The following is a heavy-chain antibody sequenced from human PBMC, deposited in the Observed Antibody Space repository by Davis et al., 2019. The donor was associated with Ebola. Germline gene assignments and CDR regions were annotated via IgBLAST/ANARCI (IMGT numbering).Heavy chain of an antibody. Sequence: GGSLRLSCAASGFRFNTYGMTRVRQAPGKGLEWVSVISGRGTTIYYADSVKGRFTISRDNSKNTLYLQMNSLRAEDTAVYYCAKWGCSGGSCYGIDYWGQGTLVTVSS. J-gene: IGHJ4*02. D-gene: IGHD2-15*01. V-gene: IGHV3-23*01. CDR1: GFRFNTYG. CDR2: ISGRGTTI. CDR3: AKWGCSGGSCYGIDY.